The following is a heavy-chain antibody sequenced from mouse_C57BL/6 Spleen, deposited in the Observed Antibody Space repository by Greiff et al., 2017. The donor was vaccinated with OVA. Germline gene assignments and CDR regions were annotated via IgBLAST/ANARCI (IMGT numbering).Heavy chain of an antibody. V-gene: IGHV1-20*01. Sequence: EVQLKQSGPELVKPGDSVKISCKASGYSFTGYFMNWVMQSHGKSLEWIGDINPNNGGTIYNQKFKGKATLTVDKSSSTAYMELRSLTSEDTAVYYCARRDDYLDYWGQGTTLTVSS. J-gene: IGHJ2*01. CDR2: INPNNGGT. CDR3: ARRDDYLDY. D-gene: IGHD2-3*01. CDR1: GYSFTGYF.